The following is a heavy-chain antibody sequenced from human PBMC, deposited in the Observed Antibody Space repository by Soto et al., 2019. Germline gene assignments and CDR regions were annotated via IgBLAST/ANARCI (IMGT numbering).Heavy chain of an antibody. V-gene: IGHV1-46*01. J-gene: IGHJ6*02. Sequence: ASAKVSSKASGYTFTSYYMHWVRQAPGQGLEWMGIINPSGGSTSYAQKFQGRVTMTRDTSTSTVYMELSSLRSEDTAVYYCARERAQFDDFWSGYYPLGYYYYGMDVWGQGTTVTVSS. D-gene: IGHD3-3*01. CDR2: INPSGGST. CDR1: GYTFTSYY. CDR3: ARERAQFDDFWSGYYPLGYYYYGMDV.